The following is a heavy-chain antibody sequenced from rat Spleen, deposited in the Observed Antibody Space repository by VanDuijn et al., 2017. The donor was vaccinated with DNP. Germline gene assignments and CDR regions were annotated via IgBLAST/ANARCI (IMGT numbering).Heavy chain of an antibody. J-gene: IGHJ2*01. Sequence: EVQLVESGGGLVQPGRSMKLSCAASGFTFSNYDMAWVRQAPKKGLEWVATISYDGSSTYYRDSVKGRFTISRDNAKSTLYLQMDSLRSEDTATYYCARHRAIAAIWDYWGQGVMVTVSS. CDR3: ARHRAIAAIWDY. D-gene: IGHD1-2*01. CDR1: GFTFSNYD. CDR2: ISYDGSST. V-gene: IGHV5-7*01.